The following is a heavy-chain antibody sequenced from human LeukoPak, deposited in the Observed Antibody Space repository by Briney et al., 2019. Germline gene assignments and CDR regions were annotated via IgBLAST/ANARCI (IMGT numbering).Heavy chain of an antibody. J-gene: IGHJ3*02. V-gene: IGHV1-69*05. Sequence: ASVKVSCKASGGTFSKYTINWVRQTPGQGLEWMGDIIPIYDAPNYAQKFQGRVSITTDESTSTAYMELSRLRSEDTAVYYCAMNRPYGGGDCYSPPFHIWGQGTVVTVSS. CDR3: AMNRPYGGGDCYSPPFHI. D-gene: IGHD2-21*02. CDR1: GGTFSKYT. CDR2: IIPIYDAP.